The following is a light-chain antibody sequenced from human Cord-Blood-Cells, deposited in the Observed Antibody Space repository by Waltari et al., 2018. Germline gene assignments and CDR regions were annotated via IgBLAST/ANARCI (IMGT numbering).Light chain of an antibody. CDR3: AAWDDSLSGWV. V-gene: IGLV1-47*01. CDR2: RNS. CDR1: SSNIGSNY. Sequence: QSVLTQPPSASGTPGQRVTISCSGSSSNIGSNYVYWYQQLPGTAPKLLIYRNSQRPSGVPDRVSGSKSGTSASLAISGLRSEDEPDYYCAAWDDSLSGWVFGGGTKLTVL. J-gene: IGLJ3*02.